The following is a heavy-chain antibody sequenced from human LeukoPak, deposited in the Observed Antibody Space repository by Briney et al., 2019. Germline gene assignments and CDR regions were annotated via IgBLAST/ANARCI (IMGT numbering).Heavy chain of an antibody. CDR2: INTNTGNP. V-gene: IGHV7-4-1*02. Sequence: ASVKVSCKASGYIFTSYAMNWVRQAPGQGLEWMGRINTNTGNPTYAQGFTGRFVFSLDTSVNTAYLQISSLKAEDSAVYYCARVRYMVRGAYDAFDIWGQGTMVTVSS. D-gene: IGHD3-10*01. J-gene: IGHJ3*02. CDR1: GYIFTSYA. CDR3: ARVRYMVRGAYDAFDI.